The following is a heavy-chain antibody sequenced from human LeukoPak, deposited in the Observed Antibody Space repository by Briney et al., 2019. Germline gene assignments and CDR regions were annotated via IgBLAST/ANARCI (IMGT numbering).Heavy chain of an antibody. CDR2: INPKSGGT. V-gene: IGHV1-2*02. J-gene: IGHJ4*02. CDR1: GYTFTGYY. D-gene: IGHD2-21*02. Sequence: ASVKVSCKASGYTFTGYYMHWVRQAPGQGLEWMGWINPKSGGTKYEQKFQGRVTMTRDTSISTAYMELSSLRSEDTAVYYCATVPVCGGDCYSGNYFDYWGQGTLVTVSS. CDR3: ATVPVCGGDCYSGNYFDY.